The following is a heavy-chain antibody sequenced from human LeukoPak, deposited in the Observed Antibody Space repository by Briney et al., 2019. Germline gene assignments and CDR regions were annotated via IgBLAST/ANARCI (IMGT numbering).Heavy chain of an antibody. Sequence: SETLSPTCSVSGASISHYYWSWIRQPPGKRLEWIGYMHYAGNTNYNPSLENRVTISVDTSKNQFSLRLSSVTAADTAVYYCARRPNKSYFDYWGQGTLVTVSS. CDR1: GASISHYY. V-gene: IGHV4-59*12. CDR3: ARRPNKSYFDY. J-gene: IGHJ4*02. CDR2: MHYAGNT.